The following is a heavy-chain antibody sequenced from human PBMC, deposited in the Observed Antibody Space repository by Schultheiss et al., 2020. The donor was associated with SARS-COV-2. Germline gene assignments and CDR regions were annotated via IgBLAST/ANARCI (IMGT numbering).Heavy chain of an antibody. J-gene: IGHJ4*02. Sequence: GSLRLSCAASGFTFSSYWMHWVRQAPGKGLVWVSRINSDGSSTSYADSVKGRFTISRDNAKNTLYLQMNSLRAEDTAVYYCARDPTARPYYDFWSGYYKGDNGYFDYWGQGTLVTVSS. CDR2: INSDGSST. D-gene: IGHD3-3*01. V-gene: IGHV3-74*01. CDR1: GFTFSSYW. CDR3: ARDPTARPYYDFWSGYYKGDNGYFDY.